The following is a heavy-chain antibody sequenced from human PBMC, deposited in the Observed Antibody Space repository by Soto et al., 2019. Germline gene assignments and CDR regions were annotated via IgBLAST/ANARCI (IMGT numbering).Heavy chain of an antibody. Sequence: PSETLSLTCAVYGGSFSGYYWSWIRQPPGKGLEWIGEINHSGSTNYNPSLKSRVTISVDTSKIHFSLKLSSVSAADTAVYYCARDDSGYVRYWGQGTLVTVSS. CDR2: INHSGST. J-gene: IGHJ4*02. V-gene: IGHV4-34*01. D-gene: IGHD5-12*01. CDR3: ARDDSGYVRY. CDR1: GGSFSGYY.